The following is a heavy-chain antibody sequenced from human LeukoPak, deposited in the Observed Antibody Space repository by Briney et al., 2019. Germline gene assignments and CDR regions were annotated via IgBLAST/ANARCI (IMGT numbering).Heavy chain of an antibody. CDR2: IYSGGST. CDR1: GFTVSSNY. V-gene: IGHV3-66*01. CDR3: ARVDLILERRGSIDY. J-gene: IGHJ4*02. D-gene: IGHD1-1*01. Sequence: PGGSLRLSCAASGFTVSSNYMSWVRQAPGKGLEWVSVIYSGGSTYYADSVKGRFTISRDNSKNTLCLQMNSLRAEDTAVYYCARVDLILERRGSIDYWGQGTLVTVSS.